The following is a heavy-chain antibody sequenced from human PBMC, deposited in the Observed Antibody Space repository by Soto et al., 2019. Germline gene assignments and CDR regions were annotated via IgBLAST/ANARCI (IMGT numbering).Heavy chain of an antibody. CDR2: ISGSGGST. V-gene: IGHV3-23*01. CDR3: AKARIGSTVAGGNDY. J-gene: IGHJ4*02. Sequence: GGSLRLSCAASGFTFSSYAMSWVRQAPGKGLEWVSAISGSGGSTYYADSVKGRFTISRDNSKNTLYLQMNSLRAEDTAVYYCAKARIGSTVAGGNDYWGQGTLVTVSS. D-gene: IGHD6-19*01. CDR1: GFTFSSYA.